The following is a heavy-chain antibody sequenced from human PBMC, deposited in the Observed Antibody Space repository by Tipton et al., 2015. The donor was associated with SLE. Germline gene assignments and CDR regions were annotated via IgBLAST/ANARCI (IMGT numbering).Heavy chain of an antibody. V-gene: IGHV4-34*10. D-gene: IGHD2-2*01. CDR1: GGSFSGYY. Sequence: TLSLTCAVDGGSFSGYYWNWIRQPPGKGLEWIGEINDSGITNYNPSLKSRITMSVDTSKNQFSLKLSSVTAADTAVYYCARALTSAQGFYFESWGQGTLVTVSS. J-gene: IGHJ4*02. CDR3: ARALTSAQGFYFES. CDR2: INDSGIT.